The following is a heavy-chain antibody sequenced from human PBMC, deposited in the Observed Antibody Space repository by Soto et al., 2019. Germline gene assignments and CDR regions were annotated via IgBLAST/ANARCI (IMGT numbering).Heavy chain of an antibody. D-gene: IGHD3-16*01. J-gene: IGHJ4*02. V-gene: IGHV3-30-3*01. CDR2: ISYDGSNK. Sequence: LRLSCAASGFTFSSYAMRWVRQAPGKGLEWVAVISYDGSNKYYADSVKGRFTISRDNSKNTLYLQMNSLRAEDTAVYYCARDRLFDYWGQGTLVTVSS. CDR3: ARDRLFDY. CDR1: GFTFSSYA.